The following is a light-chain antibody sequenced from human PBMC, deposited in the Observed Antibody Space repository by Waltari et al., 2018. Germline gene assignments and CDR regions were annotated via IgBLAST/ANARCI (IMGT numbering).Light chain of an antibody. CDR3: SSYTGRSNLV. CDR1: SRAVGTYNC. V-gene: IGLV2-8*01. CDR2: EVI. Sequence: QSALTQPPAASGSLGQSVIISSTGTSRAVGTYNCVSWYQQHPGKVPKLLIYEVIKRPSVVPGRFSGSNAGNTSSLTVSVLQTEEEAYYYYSSYTGRSNLVFGGGTKLTVL. J-gene: IGLJ3*02.